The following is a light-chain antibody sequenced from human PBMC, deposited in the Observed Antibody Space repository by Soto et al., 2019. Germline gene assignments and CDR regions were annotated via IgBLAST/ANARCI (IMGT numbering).Light chain of an antibody. Sequence: QSVLTQPPSVSGAPGQRVTISCTGSSFNIGADYDVHWYQQLLGTAPKLLIFGNFNRASGVPDRFSGSKSGTSASLAITGLQAEDEADYYCQSYDSSLSGVVFGGGTKLTVL. CDR1: SFNIGADYD. CDR2: GNF. CDR3: QSYDSSLSGVV. V-gene: IGLV1-40*01. J-gene: IGLJ2*01.